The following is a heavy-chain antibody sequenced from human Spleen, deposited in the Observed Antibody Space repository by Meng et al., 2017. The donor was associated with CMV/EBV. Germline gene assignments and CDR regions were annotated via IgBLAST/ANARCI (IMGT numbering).Heavy chain of an antibody. D-gene: IGHD2-21*02. CDR3: ARIERRRILKYCGSDCSTTDY. CDR2: IYHSGGT. J-gene: IGHJ4*02. CDR1: SIL. Sequence: SILWTCVRQVPGKWLEWIGQIYHSGGTNYNPSLKSRVTISVDKFKSQFSLKLGSVTAADTAVYYCARIERRRILKYCGSDCSTTDYWGQGTLVTVSS. V-gene: IGHV4-4*02.